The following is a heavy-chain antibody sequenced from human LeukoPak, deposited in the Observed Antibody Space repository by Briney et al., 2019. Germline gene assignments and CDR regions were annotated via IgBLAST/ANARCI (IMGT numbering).Heavy chain of an antibody. CDR1: GFTFSSYS. D-gene: IGHD3-3*01. CDR2: IKQDGSEK. Sequence: GGSLRLSCAASGFTFSSYSMNWVRQAPGKGLEWVANIKQDGSEKYYVDSVKGRFTISRDNAKNSLYLQMNSLRAEDTAVYYCARLDDFWSGYYTYWGQGTLVTVSS. CDR3: ARLDDFWSGYYTY. V-gene: IGHV3-7*01. J-gene: IGHJ4*02.